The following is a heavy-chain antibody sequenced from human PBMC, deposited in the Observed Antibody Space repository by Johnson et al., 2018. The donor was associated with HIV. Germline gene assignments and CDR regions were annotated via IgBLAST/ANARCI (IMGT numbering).Heavy chain of an antibody. J-gene: IGHJ3*01. CDR3: AKARRAYDSRGYYYAYDAFDL. CDR1: GFTFRSYW. CDR2: IGTGT. D-gene: IGHD3-22*01. Sequence: VQLVESGGGLVQPGGSLRLSCTASGFTFRSYWMTWVRQAPGKGLEWVAGIGTGTYYADSVKGRVTISRDNSKSTLFLQMNSLRAEDTAVYYCAKARRAYDSRGYYYAYDAFDLWGQGTMVTVSS. V-gene: IGHV3-23*04.